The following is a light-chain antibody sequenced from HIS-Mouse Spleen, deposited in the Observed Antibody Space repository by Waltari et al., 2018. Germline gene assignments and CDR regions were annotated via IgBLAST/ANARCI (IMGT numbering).Light chain of an antibody. CDR1: RSNIGSNY. CDR3: AAWDDSLSGYV. J-gene: IGLJ1*01. V-gene: IGLV1-47*01. CDR2: RNN. Sequence: QSVLTQPPSASGTPGQRVTISCSGSRSNIGSNYVYWYQQLPGTVPKLLIYRNNQRPSGVPDRFSGSKSGTSASLAISGLRSEDEADYYCAAWDDSLSGYVFGTGTKVTVL.